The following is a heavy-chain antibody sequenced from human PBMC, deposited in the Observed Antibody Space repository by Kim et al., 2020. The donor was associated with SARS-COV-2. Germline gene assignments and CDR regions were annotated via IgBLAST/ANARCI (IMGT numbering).Heavy chain of an antibody. CDR1: GFTFSNYD. CDR2: IWFDGSDT. D-gene: IGHD3-22*01. Sequence: GGSLRLSCAASGFTFSNYDIHWVRQAPGKGLEWVAVIWFDGSDTYYADSVQGRFTISRDNSKNTLYLQLNSLRVEDTAVYYCTRGITMIVGNYYGVDGWG. J-gene: IGHJ6*01. CDR3: TRGITMIVGNYYGVDG. V-gene: IGHV3-33*01.